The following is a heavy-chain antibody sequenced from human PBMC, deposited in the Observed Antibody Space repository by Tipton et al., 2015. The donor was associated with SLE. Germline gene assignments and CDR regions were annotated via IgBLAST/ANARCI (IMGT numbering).Heavy chain of an antibody. V-gene: IGHV4-59*02. J-gene: IGHJ4*02. CDR2: IYQSGLT. Sequence: TLSLTCDVSGGSVGSYYWSWVRQIPGKGLEWIGYIYQSGLTALNPSLESRITLSIDTSRNQFSLKLTSMSAADTAVYYCARDGNLYYDFWSGYRYFDYWGQGTLVTVSS. CDR3: ARDGNLYYDFWSGYRYFDY. CDR1: GGSVGSYY. D-gene: IGHD3-3*01.